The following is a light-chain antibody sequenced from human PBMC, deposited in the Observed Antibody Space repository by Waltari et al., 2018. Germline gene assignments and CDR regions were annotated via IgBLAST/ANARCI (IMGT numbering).Light chain of an antibody. J-gene: IGKJ2*01. CDR3: HQHEDVYT. CDR1: QDIKTY. Sequence: DIQMAKSLSPLSASVGLRLPITCQASQDIKTYLNWYQQKPGKAPKVLIYDASTMETGISSRFSGSGDGTDFSFTISSLQPEDFAIYYCHQHEDVYTFGHGTKLEIK. V-gene: IGKV1-33*01. CDR2: DAS.